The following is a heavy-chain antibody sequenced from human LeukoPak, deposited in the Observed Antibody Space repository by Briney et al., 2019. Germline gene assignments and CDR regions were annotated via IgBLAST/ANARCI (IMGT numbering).Heavy chain of an antibody. D-gene: IGHD3-22*01. V-gene: IGHV4-39*07. Sequence: SETLSLTCTVSGGSISSSSDYWGWIRQPPGKGLEWIGSIYYSGSTYNNPSLKSRVTISVDTSKNQFSLKLSSVTAADTAVYYCARPSSGYYNDAFDIWGQGTMVTVSS. J-gene: IGHJ3*02. CDR2: IYYSGST. CDR3: ARPSSGYYNDAFDI. CDR1: GGSISSSSDY.